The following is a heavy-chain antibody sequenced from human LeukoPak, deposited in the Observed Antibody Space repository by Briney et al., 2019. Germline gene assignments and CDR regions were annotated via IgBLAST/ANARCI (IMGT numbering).Heavy chain of an antibody. CDR3: ARSTEDIVVVPAAMRNYMDV. J-gene: IGHJ6*03. CDR1: GYTFTSYY. CDR2: INPSGGST. V-gene: IGHV1-46*01. D-gene: IGHD2-2*01. Sequence: ASVKVSCKASGYTFTSYYMHWVRQAPGQGLEWMGIINPSGGSTSYAQKFRGRVTMTRDTSTSTVYMELSSLRSEDTAVYYCARSTEDIVVVPAAMRNYMDVWGKGTTVTISS.